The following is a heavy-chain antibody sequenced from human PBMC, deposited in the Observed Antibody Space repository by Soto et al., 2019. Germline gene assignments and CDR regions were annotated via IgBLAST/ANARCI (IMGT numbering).Heavy chain of an antibody. CDR1: GFTFSSYS. CDR2: ISGSGGST. Sequence: GGSLRLSCAASGFTFSSYSMSWVRQAPGKGLEWVSGISGSGGSTYYADSVKGRFTISRDDSKNTLYLQMNSLRAEDTAIFYCARDPFGYYVNYFDNWGQGTLVTVSS. CDR3: ARDPFGYYVNYFDN. D-gene: IGHD1-26*01. J-gene: IGHJ4*02. V-gene: IGHV3-23*01.